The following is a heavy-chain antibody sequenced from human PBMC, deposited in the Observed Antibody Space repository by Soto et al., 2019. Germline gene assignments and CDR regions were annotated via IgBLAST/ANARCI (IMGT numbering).Heavy chain of an antibody. CDR1: GGYISSSTYY. J-gene: IGHJ4*02. Sequence: SQTLCRTCTVSGGYISSSTYYWGCIRQSPGKGLEWIASIYYRGSAYYSPSLKSRLTMSVNTSKNQFSLKLNSVTAADTAVYYCALHENAGYDIGWPFDYWRRGTLVPGSS. D-gene: IGHD2-15*01. CDR3: ALHENAGYDIGWPFDY. V-gene: IGHV4-39*01. CDR2: IYYRGSA.